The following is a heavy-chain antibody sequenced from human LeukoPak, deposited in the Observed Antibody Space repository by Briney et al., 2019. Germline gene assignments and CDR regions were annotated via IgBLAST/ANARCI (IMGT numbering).Heavy chain of an antibody. V-gene: IGHV3-74*01. CDR3: VTHPAFDY. J-gene: IGHJ4*02. CDR2: ISSDGSNI. Sequence: PGGSLRLSCAASGFTFSSYWMHWVRQAPGKGLVWVSRISSDGSNIGYADSVKGRFTISRDNAQNTLYLQMNSLRAEDTAVYYCVTHPAFDYWGQGTLVTVSS. CDR1: GFTFSSYW.